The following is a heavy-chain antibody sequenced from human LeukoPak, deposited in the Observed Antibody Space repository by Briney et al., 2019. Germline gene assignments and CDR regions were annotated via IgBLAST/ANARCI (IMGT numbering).Heavy chain of an antibody. D-gene: IGHD4-17*01. J-gene: IGHJ4*02. CDR1: GFTFSSYS. CDR3: ARGHTAVTRHFDF. CDR2: ISSSSSYI. V-gene: IGHV3-21*01. Sequence: GGSLRLSCAASGFTFSSYSMNWVRQAPGKGLEWVSSISSSSSYIYYADSVKGRFTISRDDAKNLLYLDMNSLRAEDTAVYYCARGHTAVTRHFDFWGQGTLVTVSS.